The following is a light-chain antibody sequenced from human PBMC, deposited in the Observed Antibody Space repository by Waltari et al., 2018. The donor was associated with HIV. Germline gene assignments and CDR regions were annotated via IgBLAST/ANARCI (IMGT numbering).Light chain of an antibody. J-gene: IGKJ1*01. CDR3: MQTTYFPWT. CDR1: QTLVHPDGDTY. CDR2: KIS. Sequence: ETVLTQTPLSYPVTLGQPASISCRSSQTLVHPDGDTYLSWLHHRPGHPPRVLIYKISKRFSGVPGRFSGSGAGTDFTLRINSVEAEDVGIYYCMQTTYFPWTFGQGTKVEVQ. V-gene: IGKV2-24*01.